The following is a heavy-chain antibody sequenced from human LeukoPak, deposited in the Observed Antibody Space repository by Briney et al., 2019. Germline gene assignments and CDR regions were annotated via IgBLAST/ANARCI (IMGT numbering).Heavy chain of an antibody. D-gene: IGHD3-3*01. Sequence: GGSLRLSCAASGFTFSSYWLSWVRQAPGKGLEWVANIKQYGSEKYYVDSVKGRFTISRDNAKNSLYLQMNSLRAEDTAVYYCARGRSYDFWSGYYYDWFDPWGQGTLVTVSS. CDR2: IKQYGSEK. CDR1: GFTFSSYW. CDR3: ARGRSYDFWSGYYYDWFDP. V-gene: IGHV3-7*01. J-gene: IGHJ5*02.